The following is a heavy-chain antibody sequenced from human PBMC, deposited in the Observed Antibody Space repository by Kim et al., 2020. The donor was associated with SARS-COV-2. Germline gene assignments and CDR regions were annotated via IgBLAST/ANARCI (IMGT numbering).Heavy chain of an antibody. D-gene: IGHD3-16*02. Sequence: AQKFQGRVTMTEDTSTDTAYMELSSLRSEDTAVYYCATDYVLWGSYRLPYWGQGTLVTVSS. V-gene: IGHV1-24*01. J-gene: IGHJ4*02. CDR3: ATDYVLWGSYRLPY.